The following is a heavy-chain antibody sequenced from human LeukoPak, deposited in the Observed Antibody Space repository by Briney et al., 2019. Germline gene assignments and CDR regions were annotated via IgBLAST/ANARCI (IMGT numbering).Heavy chain of an antibody. CDR1: GGSISSRNYY. Sequence: SETLSLTCTVSGGSISSRNYYWGWIRQPPGKGLEWIGSIYYSGSTYYNLSLKSRVTISVDTSKNQFSLKLSSVTAADTAVYYCASEQYYDILTGYSGDAFDIWGQGTMVTVSS. CDR2: IYYSGST. J-gene: IGHJ3*02. V-gene: IGHV4-39*01. CDR3: ASEQYYDILTGYSGDAFDI. D-gene: IGHD3-9*01.